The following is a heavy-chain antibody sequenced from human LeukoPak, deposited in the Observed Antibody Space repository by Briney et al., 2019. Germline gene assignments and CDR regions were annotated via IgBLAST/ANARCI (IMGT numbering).Heavy chain of an antibody. CDR1: GYTFTGYY. D-gene: IGHD6-13*01. CDR3: ARDSSSWYFRYYGMDV. CDR2: INPNSGGT. Sequence: VASVKVSCKSSGYTFTGYYMHWVRQAPGQGHEWMGWINPNSGGTNYAQKFQGRVTMTRDTSISTAYMELSRLRSDDTAVYYCARDSSSWYFRYYGMDVWGQGTTVTVSS. V-gene: IGHV1-2*02. J-gene: IGHJ6*02.